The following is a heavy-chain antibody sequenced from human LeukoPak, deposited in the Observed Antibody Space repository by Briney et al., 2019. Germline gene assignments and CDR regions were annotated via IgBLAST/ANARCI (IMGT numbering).Heavy chain of an antibody. CDR2: ISYDGSNK. CDR3: ARDGYTYVRRGDYYYGLDV. Sequence: GGSLRLSCAASGFTFSSYAMSWVRQAPGKGLEWVAVISYDGSNKYYADSVKGRFTISRDNSKNPLYLQMNSLRAEDTAVYYCARDGYTYVRRGDYYYGLDVWGQGTTVTVSS. CDR1: GFTFSSYA. J-gene: IGHJ6*02. V-gene: IGHV3-30-3*01. D-gene: IGHD5-18*01.